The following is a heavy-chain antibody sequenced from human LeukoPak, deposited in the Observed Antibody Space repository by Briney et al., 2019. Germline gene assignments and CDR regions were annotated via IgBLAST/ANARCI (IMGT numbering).Heavy chain of an antibody. CDR2: IYYSGST. V-gene: IGHV4-61*08. D-gene: IGHD2-2*01. CDR3: ARGGGYCSSTSCFGELPMDV. J-gene: IGHJ6*02. CDR1: GGSISSGGYY. Sequence: SETLSLTCTVSGGSISSGGYYWSWIRQHPGKGLEWIGYIYYSGSTNYNPSLKSRVTISVDTSKNQFSLKLSSVTAADTAVYYCARGGGYCSSTSCFGELPMDVWGQGTTVTVSS.